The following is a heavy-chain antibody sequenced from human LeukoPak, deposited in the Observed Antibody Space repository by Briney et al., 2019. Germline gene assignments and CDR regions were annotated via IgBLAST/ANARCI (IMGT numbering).Heavy chain of an antibody. Sequence: SETLSLTCTVSGGSISSSSYYWGWVRQPPGKGLEWIGSIYYSGSTYYNPSLKSRVTISVDTSKNQFSLKLSSVTAADTAVYYCACIAAAGKNFDYWGQGTLVTASS. V-gene: IGHV4-39*01. CDR3: ACIAAAGKNFDY. CDR1: GGSISSSSYY. CDR2: IYYSGST. J-gene: IGHJ4*02. D-gene: IGHD6-13*01.